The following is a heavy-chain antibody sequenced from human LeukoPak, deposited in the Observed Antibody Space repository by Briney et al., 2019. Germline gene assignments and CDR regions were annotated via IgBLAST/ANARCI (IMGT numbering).Heavy chain of an antibody. D-gene: IGHD4-17*01. CDR1: GYTFTGYY. V-gene: IGHV1-2*02. CDR3: ARAISFDYDQYFQH. CDR2: INPNSGGT. J-gene: IGHJ1*01. Sequence: GASVKVSCKASGYTFTGYYMHWVRQAPGQGLEWMGWINPNSGGTNYAQKFQGRVTMTRDTSISTAYMELSRLRSDDTAVYYCARAISFDYDQYFQHWGQGTLVTVSS.